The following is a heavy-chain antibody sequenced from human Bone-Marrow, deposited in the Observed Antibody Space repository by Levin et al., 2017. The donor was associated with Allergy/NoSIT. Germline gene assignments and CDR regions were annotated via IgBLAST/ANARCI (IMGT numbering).Heavy chain of an antibody. J-gene: IGHJ4*02. CDR1: VYTLTELS. V-gene: IGHV1-24*01. D-gene: IGHD1-26*01. Sequence: ASVKVSCKVSVYTLTELSIHWVRQAPGKGLEWMGGFDPEQGETIYAKRFQDRVTMTEDTSTDTAYMELTSLRSEDTAVYYCATDRRWGIVGALVWGQGTLVTVSS. CDR2: FDPEQGET. CDR3: ATDRRWGIVGALV.